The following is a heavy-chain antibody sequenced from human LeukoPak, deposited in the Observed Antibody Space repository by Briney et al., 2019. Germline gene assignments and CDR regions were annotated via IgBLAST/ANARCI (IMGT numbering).Heavy chain of an antibody. J-gene: IGHJ4*02. CDR3: ARMWYYDSSGFDY. CDR2: INHSGST. V-gene: IGHV4-34*01. CDR1: GGSLSGYY. Sequence: SETLSLTCAVYGGSLSGYYWSWIRQPPGKGLEWIGEINHSGSTNHNPSLKSRVTISVDTSKNQFSLKLSSVTAADTAVYYCARMWYYDSSGFDYWGQGTLVTVSS. D-gene: IGHD3-22*01.